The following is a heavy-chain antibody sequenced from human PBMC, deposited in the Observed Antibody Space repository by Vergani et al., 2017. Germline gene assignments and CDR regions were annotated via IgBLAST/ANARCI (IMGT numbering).Heavy chain of an antibody. CDR1: GFTFRDHY. CDR3: ARYRGNYDYFDS. D-gene: IGHD1-26*01. J-gene: IGHJ4*02. V-gene: IGHV3-11*01. CDR2: TSSTGSSI. Sequence: QVQLVESGGGLVKPGGSLRLSCAASGFTFRDHYMSWIRQAPGKGLVWVSYTSSTGSSISYAHSVKGRFTISRDNAKDSVFLQMNSLRAEDTAVYYCARYRGNYDYFDSWGQGTLVTVS.